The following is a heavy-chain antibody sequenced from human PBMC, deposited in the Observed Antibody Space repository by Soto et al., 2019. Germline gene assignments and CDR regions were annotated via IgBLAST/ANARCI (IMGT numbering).Heavy chain of an antibody. V-gene: IGHV4-31*11. CDR2: IYYSGST. D-gene: IGHD6-13*01. CDR3: AREGLGSPGIAAAGGDYYYYGMDV. Sequence: PSETLSLTCAVYGGSFSGYYWSWIRQHPGKGLEWIGYIYYSGSTYYNPSLKSRVTISVDTSKNQFSLKLSSVTAADTAVYYCAREGLGSPGIAAAGGDYYYYGMDVWGHGTTVTVSS. J-gene: IGHJ6*02. CDR1: GGSFSGYY.